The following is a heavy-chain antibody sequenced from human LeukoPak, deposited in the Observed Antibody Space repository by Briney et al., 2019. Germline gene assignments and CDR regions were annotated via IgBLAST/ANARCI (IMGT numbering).Heavy chain of an antibody. CDR3: AKEVKAIPNYMDV. CDR1: GFTFSSYA. V-gene: IGHV3-23*01. J-gene: IGHJ6*03. D-gene: IGHD2-21*01. Sequence: PGGSLRLSCAASGFTFSSYAMSWVRQAPGKGLEWVSPISGSGSSTYYADSVKGRFTISRDNSKNTLYLQMNSLRAEDTAVYYCAKEVKAIPNYMDVWGKGTTVTVSS. CDR2: ISGSGSST.